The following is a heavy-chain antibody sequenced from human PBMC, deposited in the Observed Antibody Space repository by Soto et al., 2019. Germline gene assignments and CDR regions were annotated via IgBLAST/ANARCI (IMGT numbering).Heavy chain of an antibody. CDR2: IYYSGST. D-gene: IGHD2-15*01. CDR3: AREVVAATYYGMDV. V-gene: IGHV4-30-2*05. J-gene: IGHJ6*02. CDR1: GGPISSGGYS. Sequence: SETLSLTCAVSGGPISSGGYSWSWIRQPPGKGLEWIGYIYYSGSTYYNPSLKSRVTISVDTSKNQFSLKLSSVTAADTAVYYCAREVVAATYYGMDVWGQGTTVTVSS.